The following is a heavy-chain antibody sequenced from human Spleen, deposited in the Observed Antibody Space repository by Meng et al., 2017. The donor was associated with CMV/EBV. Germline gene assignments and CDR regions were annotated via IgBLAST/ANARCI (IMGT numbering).Heavy chain of an antibody. J-gene: IGHJ4*02. CDR3: ARDGRGGHDYVWGSYRYTVQDSTPFDY. V-gene: IGHV4-39*07. CDR2: IYYSGST. CDR1: GASISSHY. D-gene: IGHD3-16*02. Sequence: SETLSLTCTVSGASISSHYWGWIRQPPGKGLEWIGSIYYSGSTYYNPSLKSRVTISVDTSKNQFSLKLSSVTAADTAVYYCARDGRGGHDYVWGSYRYTVQDSTPFDYWGQGTLVTVSS.